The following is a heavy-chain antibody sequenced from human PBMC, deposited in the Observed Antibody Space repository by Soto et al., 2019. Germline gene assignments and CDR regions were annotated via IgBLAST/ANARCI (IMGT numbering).Heavy chain of an antibody. CDR2: IYYSGST. CDR3: ARGTYGDYGLGIDY. J-gene: IGHJ4*02. V-gene: IGHV4-31*03. Sequence: QVQLQESGPGLVKPSQTLSLTCTVSGGSISSGGYYWSWIRQHPGKGLEWIGYIYYSGSTYYNPSLKRRVTLSVDTSKNHFSLKLSSVTAADTAVYYCARGTYGDYGLGIDYWGQGTLVTVSS. D-gene: IGHD4-17*01. CDR1: GGSISSGGYY.